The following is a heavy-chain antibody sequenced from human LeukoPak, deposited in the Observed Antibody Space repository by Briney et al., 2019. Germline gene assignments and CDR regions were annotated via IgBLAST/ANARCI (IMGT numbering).Heavy chain of an antibody. Sequence: HAASVKVSCKASQYTFTGYYMHWMRQAPGQGLEWMGWISAKDGNTDYAQKFQARVTMTTDTSTSTAYMELRSLRSDDTAVYYCARDSDIVSTSFFDLWGQGTSVTVSS. D-gene: IGHD5/OR15-5a*01. CDR1: QYTFTGYY. CDR2: ISAKDGNT. J-gene: IGHJ4*02. V-gene: IGHV1-18*04. CDR3: ARDSDIVSTSFFDL.